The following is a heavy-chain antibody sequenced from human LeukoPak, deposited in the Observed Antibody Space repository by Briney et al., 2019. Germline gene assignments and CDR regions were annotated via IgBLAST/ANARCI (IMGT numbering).Heavy chain of an antibody. CDR3: TRYNNDHFDY. CDR1: GFTFGGYV. V-gene: IGHV3-33*01. Sequence: RGSLRLSCAGSGFTFGGYVMHWFRQTPGKGLEWVAVIAYDGSRAFYADSVKGRFTISRDNSKNTMSVQMDDLRAEDTAVYYCTRYNNDHFDYWGQGTLVTVSS. J-gene: IGHJ4*02. CDR2: IAYDGSRA. D-gene: IGHD1-14*01.